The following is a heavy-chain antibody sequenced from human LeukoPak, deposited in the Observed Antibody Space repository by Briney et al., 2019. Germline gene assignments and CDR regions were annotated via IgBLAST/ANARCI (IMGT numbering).Heavy chain of an antibody. CDR1: GGSFSGYY. D-gene: IGHD6-19*01. Sequence: SETLSLNCAVYGGSFSGYYWSWIRQPPGKGLEWIGYIYYSGSTNYNPSLKSRVTISVDTSKNQFSLKLSSVTAADTAVYYCAREGDSSGSFDYWGQGTLVTVSS. J-gene: IGHJ4*02. CDR2: IYYSGST. CDR3: AREGDSSGSFDY. V-gene: IGHV4-59*01.